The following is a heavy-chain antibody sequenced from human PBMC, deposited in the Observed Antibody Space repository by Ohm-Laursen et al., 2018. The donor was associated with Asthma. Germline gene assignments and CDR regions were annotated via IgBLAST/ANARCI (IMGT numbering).Heavy chain of an antibody. V-gene: IGHV3-30*03. J-gene: IGHJ4*02. CDR1: GFTFSSYG. D-gene: IGHD2-8*01. CDR3: ARGVMTVDY. Sequence: SLRLSCSAPGFTFSSYGMHWVRQAPGKGLEWVAVISYDGSNKYYADSVKGRFTISRDNSKNTLYLQMNSLRAEDTAVYYCARGVMTVDYWGQGTLVTVSS. CDR2: ISYDGSNK.